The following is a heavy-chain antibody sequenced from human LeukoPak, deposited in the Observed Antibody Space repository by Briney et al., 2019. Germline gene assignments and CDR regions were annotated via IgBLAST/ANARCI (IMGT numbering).Heavy chain of an antibody. CDR1: GFTFSSYS. CDR2: ISSSSSYI. J-gene: IGHJ4*02. Sequence: GESLRLSCAASGFTFSSYSMNWVRQAPGKGLEWVSSISSSSSYIYYTASRKGGFPTSRGRGKKSLYLQMNSLRPEDTAVYYCARGGYDSSGYYPLDYWGQGTLVTVSS. CDR3: ARGGYDSSGYYPLDY. D-gene: IGHD3-22*01. V-gene: IGHV3-21*01.